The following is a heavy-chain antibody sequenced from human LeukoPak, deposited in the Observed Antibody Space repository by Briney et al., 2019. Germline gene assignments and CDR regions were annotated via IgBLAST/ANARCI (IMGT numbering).Heavy chain of an antibody. J-gene: IGHJ5*02. V-gene: IGHV1-69*05. CDR3: ARGTHYDYVWGSYRYNNWFDP. Sequence: SVKVSCKASGGTFSSYAISWVRQAPGQGLEWMGGIIPIFGTANYAQKFQGRVTMTRNTSISTAYMELSSLRSEDTAVYYCARGTHYDYVWGSYRYNNWFDPWGQGTLVTVSS. CDR1: GGTFSSYA. CDR2: IIPIFGTA. D-gene: IGHD3-16*02.